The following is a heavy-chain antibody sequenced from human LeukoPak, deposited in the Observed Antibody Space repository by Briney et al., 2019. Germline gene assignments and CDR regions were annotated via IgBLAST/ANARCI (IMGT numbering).Heavy chain of an antibody. J-gene: IGHJ4*02. CDR3: ATLSTTSSVDY. Sequence: ASVKVSCKASGYTFSSYDVNWVRQAPGQGLEWMGWMNPNSGNSGYAQKFQGRVTMTRNTSISTAYMELSSLRSEDTAVYYCATLSTTSSVDYWGQGTLVTVSS. CDR1: GYTFSSYD. D-gene: IGHD1-1*01. CDR2: MNPNSGNS. V-gene: IGHV1-8*01.